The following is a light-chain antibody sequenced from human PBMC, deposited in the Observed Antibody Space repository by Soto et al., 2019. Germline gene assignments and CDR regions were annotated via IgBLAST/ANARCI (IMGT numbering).Light chain of an antibody. CDR3: QSYDSSMSGYV. J-gene: IGLJ1*01. CDR2: GNS. Sequence: SVLTQPPSVSRAPGQRVPISCTGSSSNIGAGYDVHWYQQLPGTAPKLLIYGNSNRPSGVPDRFSGSKSGTSASLAITGLQAEDEADYYCQSYDSSMSGYVFGTGTKVTVL. CDR1: SSNIGAGYD. V-gene: IGLV1-40*01.